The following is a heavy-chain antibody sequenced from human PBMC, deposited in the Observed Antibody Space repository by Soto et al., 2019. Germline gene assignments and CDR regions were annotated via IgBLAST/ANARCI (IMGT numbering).Heavy chain of an antibody. V-gene: IGHV3-23*01. CDR3: ARRGPGTYFDY. Sequence: EVQLLDSGGGLVQPGGSLRLSCAASGFTFSSYAMNWVRQAPGKGLEWVSVISGSGDSTYYADSVKGRFTISRDNSKNPMYLQMNRLRAEDTAVYYCARRGPGTYFDYWGQGTLVTVSS. D-gene: IGHD6-13*01. J-gene: IGHJ4*02. CDR2: ISGSGDST. CDR1: GFTFSSYA.